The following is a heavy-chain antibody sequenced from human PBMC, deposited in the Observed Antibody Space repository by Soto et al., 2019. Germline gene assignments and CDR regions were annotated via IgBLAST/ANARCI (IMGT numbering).Heavy chain of an antibody. CDR3: LTAPVVWTY. CDR1: GLTVTNNH. D-gene: IGHD1-1*01. Sequence: GGSLRLSCAASGLTVTNNHMRWVRQAPGKGLEWVSIIYSGGTTYYADSVKGRFTISRDNSKNTLYLQMNSLRAEDTAVYYCLTAPVVWTYWGQGTLVTVSS. V-gene: IGHV3-53*01. CDR2: IYSGGTT. J-gene: IGHJ4*02.